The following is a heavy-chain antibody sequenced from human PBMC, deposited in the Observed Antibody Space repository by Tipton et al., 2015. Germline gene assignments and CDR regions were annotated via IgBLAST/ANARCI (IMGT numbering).Heavy chain of an antibody. J-gene: IGHJ4*02. V-gene: IGHV4-59*12. CDR3: ARGRGWRVFDY. CDR2: IYYSGST. CDR1: GGSISSYY. Sequence: TLSLTCTVSGGSISSYYWSWIRQPPGKGLEWIGYIYYSGSTNYNPSLKRRVTISLDTSKNQFSLTLNSVIAADTAVYFCARGRGWRVFDYWGQGTLVTVSS. D-gene: IGHD3-10*01.